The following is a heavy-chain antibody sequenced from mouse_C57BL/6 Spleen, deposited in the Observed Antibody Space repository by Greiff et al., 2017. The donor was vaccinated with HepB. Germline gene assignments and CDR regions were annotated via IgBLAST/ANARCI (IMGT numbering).Heavy chain of an antibody. CDR3: ARSIGGSSGDNYDAMDY. J-gene: IGHJ4*01. Sequence: VQLQQSGPELVKPGASVKISCKASGYAFSSSWMNWVKQRPGKGLEWIGRIYPGDGDTNYNGKFKGKATLTADKSSSTAYMQLSSLTSEDSAVYFCARSIGGSSGDNYDAMDYWGQGTSVTVAS. CDR2: IYPGDGDT. V-gene: IGHV1-82*01. CDR1: GYAFSSSW. D-gene: IGHD3-2*02.